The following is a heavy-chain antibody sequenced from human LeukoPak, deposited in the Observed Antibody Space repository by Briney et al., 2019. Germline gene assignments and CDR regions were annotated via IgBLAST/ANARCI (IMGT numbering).Heavy chain of an antibody. CDR3: ARGRGVVRGVIYYYYGMDV. V-gene: IGHV4-34*01. CDR1: GGCLSGYY. Sequence: SETLTLTCAVYGGCLSGYYWSWIRQPPGKGLEWIGENNHSGSTNYNPSLKSRVTISVDTSKNQFSLKLSSVTAADTAVYYCARGRGVVRGVIYYYYGMDVWGQGTTVTVSS. D-gene: IGHD3-10*01. CDR2: NNHSGST. J-gene: IGHJ6*02.